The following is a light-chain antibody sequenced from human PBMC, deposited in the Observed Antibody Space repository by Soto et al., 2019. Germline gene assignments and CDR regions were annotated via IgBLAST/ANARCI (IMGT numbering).Light chain of an antibody. CDR1: QSIATY. CDR3: QQSYSSPPRT. Sequence: DIQLTQSPSSLSASVGDRVTITCRASQSIATYLTWYQQKPGKAPKLLIHEATSLQSGIPSRFSGSGSGTDFALTISSLQPEDFAIYYCQQSYSSPPRTFGQGTKVEIK. J-gene: IGKJ1*01. V-gene: IGKV1-39*01. CDR2: EAT.